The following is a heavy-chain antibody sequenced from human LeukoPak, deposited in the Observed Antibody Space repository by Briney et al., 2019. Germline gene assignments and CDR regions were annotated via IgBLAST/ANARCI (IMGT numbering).Heavy chain of an antibody. V-gene: IGHV4-61*02. CDR1: GGSISSGSYY. CDR3: ARSLRGYSGLGV. D-gene: IGHD5-12*01. J-gene: IGHJ6*04. Sequence: SETLSLTCTVSGGSISSGSYYWSWIRQPAGKGLELIGRIYISGSTNYNPSLKSRVTISVDTSKNQFSLKLSPVTAADTAVYYCARSLRGYSGLGVWGKGTTVTISS. CDR2: IYISGST.